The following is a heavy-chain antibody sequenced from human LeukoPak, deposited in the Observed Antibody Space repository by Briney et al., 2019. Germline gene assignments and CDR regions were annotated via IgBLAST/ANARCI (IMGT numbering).Heavy chain of an antibody. CDR1: GFTFNDYA. Sequence: GGSLRLSCAASGFTFNDYAMYWVRQAPGKGLGWVTLISYDGYDKSYADSVRGRFTISRDNSRNTLYLQMDSLRSEDTAVYYCARDFFPIVDSTWYEIGYWGQGALVTVSS. V-gene: IGHV3-30-3*01. CDR3: ARDFFPIVDSTWYEIGY. J-gene: IGHJ4*02. D-gene: IGHD2-21*01. CDR2: ISYDGYDK.